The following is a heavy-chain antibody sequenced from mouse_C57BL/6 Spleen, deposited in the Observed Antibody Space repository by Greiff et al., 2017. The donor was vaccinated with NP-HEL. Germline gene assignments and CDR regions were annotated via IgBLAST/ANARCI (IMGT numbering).Heavy chain of an antibody. CDR3: ARCYDYDVGSFDY. CDR2: INPYNGGT. J-gene: IGHJ2*01. Sequence: EVQLQQSGPVLVKPGASVKMSCKASGYTFTDYYMNWVKQSHGKSLEWIGVINPYNGGTSYNQKFKGKATLTVDKSSSTAYMELNSLTSEDSAVYYCARCYDYDVGSFDYWGQGTTLTVSS. CDR1: GYTFTDYY. D-gene: IGHD2-4*01. V-gene: IGHV1-19*01.